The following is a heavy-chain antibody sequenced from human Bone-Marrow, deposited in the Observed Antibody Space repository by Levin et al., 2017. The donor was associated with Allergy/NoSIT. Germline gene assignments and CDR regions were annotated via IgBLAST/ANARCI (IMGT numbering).Heavy chain of an antibody. Sequence: GGSLRLSCAASGFTFSSYSMNWVRQAPGKGLEWVSSISSSSSYIYYADSVKGRFTISRDNAKNSLYLQMNSLRAEDTAVYYCARGGVVPAAHVQGDYWGQGTLVTVSS. V-gene: IGHV3-21*01. D-gene: IGHD2-2*01. CDR1: GFTFSSYS. CDR2: ISSSSSYI. J-gene: IGHJ4*02. CDR3: ARGGVVPAAHVQGDY.